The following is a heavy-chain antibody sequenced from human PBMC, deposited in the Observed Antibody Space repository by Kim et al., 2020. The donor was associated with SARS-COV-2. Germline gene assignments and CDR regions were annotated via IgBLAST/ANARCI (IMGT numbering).Heavy chain of an antibody. CDR3: AGGDGVGSFRSTFDY. J-gene: IGHJ4*02. V-gene: IGHV1-18*01. CDR2: ISAYNGDT. D-gene: IGHD3-16*02. CDR1: GYSFSTYG. Sequence: ASVKVSCKASGYSFSTYGINWVRQAPGQGLEWMGWISAYNGDTRSAQNLQGRLSMTTDTSSPTAYMELRSLTSDDTAIYYCAGGDGVGSFRSTFDYWGQGTLVTVSS.